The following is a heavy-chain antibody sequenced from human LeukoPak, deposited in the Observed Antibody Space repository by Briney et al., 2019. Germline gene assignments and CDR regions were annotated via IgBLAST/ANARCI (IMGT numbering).Heavy chain of an antibody. D-gene: IGHD2/OR15-2a*01. CDR1: GYDFTNYW. V-gene: IGHV5-51*01. CDR2: IYPGDSDT. Sequence: GESLKISCEGSGYDFTNYWIGWVRQMPGKGLEWMGMIYPGDSDTRYSPSFRGQVTISADKSISTAYLQWSSLKASDTAMYYCARSLENEYIKMDVWGQGTTVTVSS. J-gene: IGHJ6*02. CDR3: ARSLENEYIKMDV.